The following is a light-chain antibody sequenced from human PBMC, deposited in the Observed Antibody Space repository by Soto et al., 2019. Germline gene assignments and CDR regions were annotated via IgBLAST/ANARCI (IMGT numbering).Light chain of an antibody. Sequence: DIQMTQSPSSLSASVGDRVTITCRASQSISSYLHWYQQKPGKAPKLLIYAASSLQSGVPSRFSGSGSRTDFTLTISSLQPEDFATYYCQQSYNTPWTFGQGTKVEIK. CDR1: QSISSY. CDR2: AAS. J-gene: IGKJ1*01. V-gene: IGKV1-39*01. CDR3: QQSYNTPWT.